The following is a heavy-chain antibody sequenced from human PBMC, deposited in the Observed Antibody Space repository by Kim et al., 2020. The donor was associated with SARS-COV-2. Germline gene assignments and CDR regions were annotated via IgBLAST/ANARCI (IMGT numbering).Heavy chain of an antibody. CDR1: GFTFSSHG. Sequence: GGSLRLSCAASGFTFSSHGMHWVRQAPGKGLEWVALISYEGSNNKYTDSVKGRFTVSRDNSKNTLYLQMNSLRPEDTAVYYCARNLVGDTDLGPWGQGTLVTVSS. CDR2: ISYEGSNN. D-gene: IGHD1-26*01. V-gene: IGHV3-30*03. J-gene: IGHJ5*02. CDR3: ARNLVGDTDLGP.